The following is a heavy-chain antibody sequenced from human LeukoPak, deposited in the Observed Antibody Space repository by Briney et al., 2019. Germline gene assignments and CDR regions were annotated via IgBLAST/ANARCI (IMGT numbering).Heavy chain of an antibody. V-gene: IGHV4-34*01. D-gene: IGHD3-16*02. CDR2: INHSGST. CDR3: ARAPADDYVWGSYRSCFDC. Sequence: SETLSLTCAVYGGSFSGYYWSWIRQPPGKGLEWIGEINHSGSTNYNPSLKSRVTISVDTSKNQFSLKLNSVTAADTAVYYCARAPADDYVWGSYRSCFDCWGQGTLVTVSS. CDR1: GGSFSGYY. J-gene: IGHJ4*02.